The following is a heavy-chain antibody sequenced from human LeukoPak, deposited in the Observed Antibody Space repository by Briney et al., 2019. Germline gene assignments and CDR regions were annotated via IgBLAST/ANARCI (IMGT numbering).Heavy chain of an antibody. CDR1: GFTFSSYA. D-gene: IGHD3-16*01. J-gene: IGHJ6*03. Sequence: GRSLRLSCAASGFTFSSYAMHWVRQAPGKGLDWVALISCAGSNKFYADSVKGRFTISRDNSNDTLYLQMHSLRAEDTAVYYCARDLRSYDYYYMDIWGKGTTVTVSS. CDR2: ISCAGSNK. CDR3: ARDLRSYDYYYMDI. V-gene: IGHV3-30-3*01.